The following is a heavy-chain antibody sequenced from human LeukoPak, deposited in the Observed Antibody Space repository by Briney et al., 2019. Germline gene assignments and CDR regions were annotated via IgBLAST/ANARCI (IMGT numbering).Heavy chain of an antibody. CDR1: GFTFSSYA. CDR2: ISGSGGST. Sequence: GGSLRLSCAASGFTFSSYAMSWVRQAPGKGLEWVSAISGSGGSTYYADSVKGRFTISRDNSKNTLYLQMNSLRAEDTAVYYCAKEGKYYDFWSGHYVYYFDYWGQGTLVTVSS. CDR3: AKEGKYYDFWSGHYVYYFDY. V-gene: IGHV3-23*01. D-gene: IGHD3-3*01. J-gene: IGHJ4*02.